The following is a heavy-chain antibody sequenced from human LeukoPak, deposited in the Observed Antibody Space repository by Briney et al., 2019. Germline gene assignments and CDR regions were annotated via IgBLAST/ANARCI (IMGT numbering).Heavy chain of an antibody. Sequence: ASVKVSCKASGGTFSSYAISWVRQAPGQGLEWMGGIIPIFGTANYAQKFQGRVTITADESTSTAYMELSSLRSEDTAVYYCAQSRGYYDSSGYYYALDYWGQGTLVTVSS. D-gene: IGHD3-22*01. CDR2: IIPIFGTA. CDR1: GGTFSSYA. CDR3: AQSRGYYDSSGYYYALDY. J-gene: IGHJ4*02. V-gene: IGHV1-69*13.